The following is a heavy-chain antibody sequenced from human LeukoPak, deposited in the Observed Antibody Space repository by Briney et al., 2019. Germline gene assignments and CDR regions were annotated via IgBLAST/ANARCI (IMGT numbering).Heavy chain of an antibody. CDR3: ATAPRGSSSWYYFDY. J-gene: IGHJ4*02. V-gene: IGHV3-30*04. D-gene: IGHD6-13*01. Sequence: PGRSLRLSCAASGFTFSSYAMHWVRQAPGKGLEWVAVISYDGSNKYYADSVKGRFTISRDNSKNTLYLQMNSLRAEDTAVYYCATAPRGSSSWYYFDYWGQGTLVTVSS. CDR1: GFTFSSYA. CDR2: ISYDGSNK.